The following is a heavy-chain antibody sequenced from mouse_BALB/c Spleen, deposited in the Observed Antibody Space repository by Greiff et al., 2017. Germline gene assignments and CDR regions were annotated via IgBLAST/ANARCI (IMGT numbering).Heavy chain of an antibody. CDR1: GFSLTDYG. V-gene: IGHV2-6-5*01. J-gene: IGHJ4*01. CDR2: IWGGGST. Sequence: VKLMESGPGLVAPSQSLSITCTVSGFSLTDYGVSWIRQPPGKGLEWLGVIWGGGSTYYNAAFISRLSISKDNSKSQVFFKMNSLQANDTAIYYCARRDGNYEGYAMDYWGQGTSVTVSS. CDR3: ARRDGNYEGYAMDY. D-gene: IGHD2-1*01.